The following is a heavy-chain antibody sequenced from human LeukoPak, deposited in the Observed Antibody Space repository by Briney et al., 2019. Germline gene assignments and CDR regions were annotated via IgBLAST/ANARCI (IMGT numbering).Heavy chain of an antibody. D-gene: IGHD4-17*01. J-gene: IGHJ4*02. CDR3: SLY. Sequence: GGSLRLSCAASAFTFSSYGLHWVRRAPSKGLQWVAFIRYNEGDTFYGDSVKGRFTISRDNSRSTVYLQMNSLRADCAKYGDYSLYWGRGTLVTVFS. CDR2: IRYNEGDT. V-gene: IGHV3-30*02. CDR1: AFTFSSYG.